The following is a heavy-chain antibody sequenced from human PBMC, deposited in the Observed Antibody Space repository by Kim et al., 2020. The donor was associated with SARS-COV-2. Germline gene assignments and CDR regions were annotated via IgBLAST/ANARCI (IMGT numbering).Heavy chain of an antibody. J-gene: IGHJ5*02. CDR3: ARDFPSTPYSSSWYLGGSWFDP. CDR2: IYYSGST. V-gene: IGHV4-39*07. Sequence: SETLSLTCTVSGGSISSSSYYWGWIRQPPGKGLEWIGSIYYSGSTYYNPSLKSRVTISVDTSKNQFSLKLSSVTAADTAVYYCARDFPSTPYSSSWYLGGSWFDPWGQGTLVTVSS. CDR1: GGSISSSSYY. D-gene: IGHD6-13*01.